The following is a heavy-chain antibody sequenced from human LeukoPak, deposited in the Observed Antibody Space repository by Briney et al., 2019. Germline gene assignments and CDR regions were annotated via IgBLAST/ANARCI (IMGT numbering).Heavy chain of an antibody. V-gene: IGHV3-21*01. CDR1: GFTFSSYS. D-gene: IGHD3-16*01. CDR3: ARQGYHDYVWGSYEIDI. J-gene: IGHJ3*02. Sequence: GGSLRLSCAASGFTFSSYSMNWVRQAPGKGLEWVSFISGSSSYIYYADSLKGRFTISRDNAKNSLYLQMNSLRAEDTAVYYCARQGYHDYVWGSYEIDIWGQGTMVTVSS. CDR2: ISGSSSYI.